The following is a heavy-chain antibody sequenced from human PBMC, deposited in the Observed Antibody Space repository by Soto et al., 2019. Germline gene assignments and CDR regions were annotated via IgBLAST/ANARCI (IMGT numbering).Heavy chain of an antibody. Sequence: GGSLRLSCAASGFTFSSYAMHWVRQAPGKGLEWVAVISYDGSNKYYADSVKGRFTISRDNSKNTLYLQMNSLRAEDTAVYYCARERADDDYGYYYGMDVWGQGTTVTVSS. CDR1: GFTFSSYA. CDR3: ARERADDDYGYYYGMDV. CDR2: ISYDGSNK. J-gene: IGHJ6*02. V-gene: IGHV3-30-3*01. D-gene: IGHD4-17*01.